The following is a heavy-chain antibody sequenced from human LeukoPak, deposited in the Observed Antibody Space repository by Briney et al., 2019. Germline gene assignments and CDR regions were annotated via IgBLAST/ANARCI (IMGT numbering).Heavy chain of an antibody. Sequence: GGSLRLSCAASGFTFSNFGMSWVRQAPGKGLEWVSVISGSGGSTYYADSVKGRFTISRDNSKNTLYLQMNSLRAEDTAVYYCAKKHLPGYYYGGFDPWGQGTLVTVSS. CDR3: AKKHLPGYYYGGFDP. V-gene: IGHV3-23*01. CDR2: ISGSGGST. D-gene: IGHD3-10*01. CDR1: GFTFSNFG. J-gene: IGHJ5*02.